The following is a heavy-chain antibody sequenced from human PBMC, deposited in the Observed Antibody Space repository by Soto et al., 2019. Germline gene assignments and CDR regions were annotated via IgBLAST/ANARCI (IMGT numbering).Heavy chain of an antibody. V-gene: IGHV3-30-3*01. CDR1: GFTFSSYA. J-gene: IGHJ4*02. CDR3: ARDSGSYYFDY. Sequence: QVQLVESGGGVVQPGRSLRLSCAASGFTFSSYAMHWVRQAPGKGLEWVAVISYDGSNKYYADSVKGRFTISRDNSKNTLYLQMSSLRAEATAVYYCARDSGSYYFDYWGQGTLVTFSS. D-gene: IGHD1-26*01. CDR2: ISYDGSNK.